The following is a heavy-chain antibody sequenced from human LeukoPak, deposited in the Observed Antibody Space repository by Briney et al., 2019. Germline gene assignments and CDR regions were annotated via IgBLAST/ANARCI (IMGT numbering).Heavy chain of an antibody. Sequence: GASVKVSCKTSGYTFTGYYMHWVRQAPGQGLEWMGRINPSSGGTNYAQNFQGRVAMTRDTSISTAYMDLSGLRSDDPAIYYCARQDRPAAAGRAFDSSGQGT. V-gene: IGHV1-2*06. J-gene: IGHJ4*02. CDR3: ARQDRPAAAGRAFDS. D-gene: IGHD6-13*01. CDR2: INPSSGGT. CDR1: GYTFTGYY.